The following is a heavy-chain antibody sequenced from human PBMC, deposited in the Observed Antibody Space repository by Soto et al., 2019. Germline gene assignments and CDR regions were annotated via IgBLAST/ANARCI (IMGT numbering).Heavy chain of an antibody. D-gene: IGHD6-19*01. CDR3: AKDREPYSSGWFDY. CDR2: ISYDGSNK. CDR1: GFTFSSYG. V-gene: IGHV3-30*18. Sequence: GGSLRLSCAASGFTFSSYGMHWVHQAPGKGLEWVAVISYDGSNKYYADSVKGRFTISRDNSKNTLYLQMNSLRAEDTAVYYCAKDREPYSSGWFDYWGQGTLVTVSS. J-gene: IGHJ4*02.